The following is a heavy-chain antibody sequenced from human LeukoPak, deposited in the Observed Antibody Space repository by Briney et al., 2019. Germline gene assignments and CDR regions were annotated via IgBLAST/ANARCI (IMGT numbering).Heavy chain of an antibody. Sequence: ASVKVSCKASGYTFTGYYMHWVRQAPGQGLEWMGRINPNSRGTNYAQKFQGRVTMTRDTSISTAYMELSRLRSDDTAVHYCARVVPMDWFDPWGQGTLVTVSS. D-gene: IGHD3-10*01. J-gene: IGHJ5*02. CDR2: INPNSRGT. CDR1: GYTFTGYY. CDR3: ARVVPMDWFDP. V-gene: IGHV1-2*06.